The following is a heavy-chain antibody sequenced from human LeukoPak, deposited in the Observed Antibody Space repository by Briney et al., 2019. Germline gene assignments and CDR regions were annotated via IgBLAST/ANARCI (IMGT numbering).Heavy chain of an antibody. D-gene: IGHD4-17*01. CDR3: ARVRDYGDYVAY. J-gene: IGHJ4*02. CDR2: ISYDGSNK. V-gene: IGHV3-30*04. CDR1: GFTFSSYA. Sequence: GGSLRLSCAASGFTFSSYAMHWVRQAPGKGLEWVTLISYDGSNKYYADSVKGRFNISRDNSKSRLYLQMNSLRADDTAVYYCARVRDYGDYVAYWGQGTLVTVSS.